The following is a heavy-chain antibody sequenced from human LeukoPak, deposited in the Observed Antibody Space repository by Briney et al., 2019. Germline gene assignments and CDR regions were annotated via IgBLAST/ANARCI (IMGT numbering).Heavy chain of an antibody. D-gene: IGHD3-22*01. CDR1: GYTFNDYY. Sequence: GASVKVSCKASGYTFNDYYLHWVRQAPGQGLEWMGWINPNSGGTNYAQRFQGRVTMTRDTSMSTAYMELSRLRSDDSAVYYCARYFYDSSGSSSDAFDIWGQGTMVTVSS. CDR2: INPNSGGT. V-gene: IGHV1-2*02. CDR3: ARYFYDSSGSSSDAFDI. J-gene: IGHJ3*02.